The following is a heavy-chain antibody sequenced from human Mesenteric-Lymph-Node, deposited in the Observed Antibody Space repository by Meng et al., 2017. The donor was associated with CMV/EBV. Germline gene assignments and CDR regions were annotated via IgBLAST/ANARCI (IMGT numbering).Heavy chain of an antibody. J-gene: IGHJ4*02. Sequence: KGSCESSGYNCNNYDIKWERQAGGQGIEWMGWMNTISGNTGDEEKFKSRGTMTRSTSTATTYREMSSLRLEDTAVYYCEVNYHSAYWGQGTLVTVSS. CDR2: MNTISGNT. CDR1: GYNCNNYD. CDR3: EVNYHSAY. D-gene: IGHD1-7*01. V-gene: IGHV1-8*01.